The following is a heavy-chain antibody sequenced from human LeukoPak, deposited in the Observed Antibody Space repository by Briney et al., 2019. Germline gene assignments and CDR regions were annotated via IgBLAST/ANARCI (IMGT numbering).Heavy chain of an antibody. D-gene: IGHD6-13*01. CDR3: TRDLKETCCSTWYY. V-gene: IGHV3-23*01. CDR1: GFTFSSYT. J-gene: IGHJ4*02. Sequence: GGSLRLSCAASGFTFSSYTMTWVRQAPGKGLKWVSAISGSGGSTYYADSVKGRFTISRDNSNNTLFLQMNSLRADDTAIYYCTRDLKETCCSTWYYWGQGTPVTVSS. CDR2: ISGSGGST.